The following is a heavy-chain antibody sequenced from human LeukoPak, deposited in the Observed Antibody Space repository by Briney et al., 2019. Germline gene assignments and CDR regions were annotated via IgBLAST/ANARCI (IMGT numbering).Heavy chain of an antibody. Sequence: ASVKVSCKASGYTFTGYYMHWVRQAPGQGLEWMGWINPNSGGTNYAQKFQGRVTMTRDTSISTAYMELSRLRSDDTAVYYCAATSDSSGFDYYYYYMDVWGKGTTVTVS. J-gene: IGHJ6*03. V-gene: IGHV1-2*02. CDR2: INPNSGGT. CDR1: GYTFTGYY. D-gene: IGHD3-22*01. CDR3: AATSDSSGFDYYYYYMDV.